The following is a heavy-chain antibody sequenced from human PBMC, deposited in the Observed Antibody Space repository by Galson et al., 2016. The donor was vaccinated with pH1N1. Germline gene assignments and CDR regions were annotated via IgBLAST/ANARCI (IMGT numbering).Heavy chain of an antibody. J-gene: IGHJ4*02. V-gene: IGHV4-30-4*08. CDR1: NGSISSGDYF. D-gene: IGHD3-9*01. CDR3: ARGRDYGILTGSSYYFDF. CDR2: IYYSGNT. Sequence: TLSLTCTVSNGSISSGDYFWSWIRQPPGKGLEWIGYIYYSGNTYYTPSLKSRFTISLDTSKNQFSLRLTSVTVTDTAIYYCARGRDYGILTGSSYYFDFWGQGTLVTVSS.